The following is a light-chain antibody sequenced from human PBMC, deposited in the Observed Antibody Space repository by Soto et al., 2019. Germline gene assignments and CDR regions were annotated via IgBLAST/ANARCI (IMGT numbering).Light chain of an antibody. V-gene: IGKV1-27*01. J-gene: IGKJ1*01. CDR2: AAS. Sequence: DIQMTQSPSSLSASVGDRVTITCRASQGISKYLAWYQQKPGKVPKLLIYAASTLQSGVPSRFSRSGSGTDFTLTISSLQPEDAATYYCQKYNSAPQTFGQGTKVEIK. CDR1: QGISKY. CDR3: QKYNSAPQT.